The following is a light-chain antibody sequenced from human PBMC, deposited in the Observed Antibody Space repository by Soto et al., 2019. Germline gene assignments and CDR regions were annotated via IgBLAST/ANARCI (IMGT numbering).Light chain of an antibody. Sequence: DIQMTQSPSTLSASVGDRVTITCRARQSISDLLAWYQQKPGKAPKLLIYKASSLKSGVPSRFSGSGSGTEYTLTISSLQPDDFASYYCQQYNGYWTVGQGTKVEIK. J-gene: IGKJ1*01. CDR3: QQYNGYWT. V-gene: IGKV1-5*03. CDR2: KAS. CDR1: QSISDL.